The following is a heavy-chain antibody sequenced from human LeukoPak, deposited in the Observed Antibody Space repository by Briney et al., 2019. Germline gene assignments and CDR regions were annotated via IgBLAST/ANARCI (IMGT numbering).Heavy chain of an antibody. J-gene: IGHJ4*02. D-gene: IGHD3-10*01. CDR3: AKALNYYGSGSYYPVDY. CDR2: ISGSGGST. V-gene: IGHV3-23*01. CDR1: GFTFSSYA. Sequence: GGSLRLSCAASGFTFSSYAMSWVRQAPGKGLEWVSAISGSGGSTYYADSVKGRFTISRDNSKNTLYLQMNSLRAEDTAVYYCAKALNYYGSGSYYPVDYWGQGTLVTVSS.